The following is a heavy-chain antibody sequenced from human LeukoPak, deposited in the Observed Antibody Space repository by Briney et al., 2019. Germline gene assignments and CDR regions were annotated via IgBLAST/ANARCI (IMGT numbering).Heavy chain of an antibody. V-gene: IGHV3-7*01. D-gene: IGHD3-10*01. J-gene: IGHJ6*02. CDR3: ARDPGTMVRGGHYYYYGMDV. Sequence: GGSLRLSCAASGFTFSSYWMSWVRQAPGKGLEWVANIKQDGSEKYYVDSVKGRFTISRDNAKNSLYLQMNSLRAEDTAVYYCARDPGTMVRGGHYYYYGMDVWGQETTVTVSS. CDR1: GFTFSSYW. CDR2: IKQDGSEK.